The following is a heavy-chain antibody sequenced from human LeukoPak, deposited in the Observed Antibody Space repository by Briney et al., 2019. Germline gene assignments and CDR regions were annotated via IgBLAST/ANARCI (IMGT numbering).Heavy chain of an antibody. CDR1: GDSVCSNSAA. CDR2: TYYRSKWYN. J-gene: IGHJ4*02. D-gene: IGHD1-26*01. CDR3: ARDASGSRRRGYFDY. Sequence: SQTLSVTCAISGDSVCSNSAAWNWIRRSPSRGLEWLGKTYYRSKWYNDYAVSVKSRITINPDTSKNQFSLQLNSVTPEDTAVYYCARDASGSRRRGYFDYWGQGTLVTVSS. V-gene: IGHV6-1*01.